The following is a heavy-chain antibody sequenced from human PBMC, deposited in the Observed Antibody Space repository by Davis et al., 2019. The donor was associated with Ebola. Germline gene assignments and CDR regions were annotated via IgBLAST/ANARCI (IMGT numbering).Heavy chain of an antibody. Sequence: GGSLRPSCIASGFTFNNFVIHRVRQAPGKGLDWVAVISYDGGNKGDADSVKDRFTISRDNSKNTLHLQMNSLRAEDTAVYYCAREGYGGNPPGSYWGQGTLVTVSS. CDR2: ISYDGGNK. J-gene: IGHJ4*01. CDR1: GFTFNNFV. CDR3: AREGYGGNPPGSY. V-gene: IGHV3-30*04. D-gene: IGHD4-23*01.